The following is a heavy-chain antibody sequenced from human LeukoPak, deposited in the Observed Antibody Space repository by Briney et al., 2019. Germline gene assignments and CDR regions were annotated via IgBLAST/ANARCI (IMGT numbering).Heavy chain of an antibody. D-gene: IGHD3-22*01. Sequence: GGSLRLSCAASGFTFSSYSMNWVRQAPGKGLEWVSSISSSSSYIYYADSVKGRFTISRDNAKNSLYLQMNSLRAEDTAVYYCARVDDISGYYGGFDYWGQGTLVTVSS. CDR3: ARVDDISGYYGGFDY. J-gene: IGHJ4*02. V-gene: IGHV3-21*01. CDR2: ISSSSSYI. CDR1: GFTFSSYS.